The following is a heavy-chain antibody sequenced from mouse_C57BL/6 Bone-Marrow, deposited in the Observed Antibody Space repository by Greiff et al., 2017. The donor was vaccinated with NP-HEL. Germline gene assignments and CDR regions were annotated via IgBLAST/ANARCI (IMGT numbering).Heavy chain of an antibody. V-gene: IGHV3-6*01. J-gene: IGHJ3*01. CDR1: GYSITSGYY. CDR3: ARGDNYSAWFAY. Sequence: EVQLVESGPGLVKPSQSLSLTCSVTGYSITSGYYWNWIRQFPGNKLEWMGYISYDGSNNYNPSLKNRISITRDTSKNQFFLKLNSVTTEDTATYYCARGDNYSAWFAYWGQGTLVTVSA. D-gene: IGHD1-3*01. CDR2: ISYDGSN.